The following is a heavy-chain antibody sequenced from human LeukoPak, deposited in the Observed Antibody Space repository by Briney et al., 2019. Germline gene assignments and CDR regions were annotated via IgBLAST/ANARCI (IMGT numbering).Heavy chain of an antibody. J-gene: IGHJ6*03. CDR2: IKQDGREK. CDR3: ARDSEQLWLISYYYYYMVV. Sequence: GGSLRLSCAASAFTFSSYWMSCVRQAAGKGREWVANIKQDGREKNYVDYGEGRFTIGRDNAKNSLYLQMNSLRAEDTAVYYCARDSEQLWLISYYYYYMVVWGKGTTVTVSS. CDR1: AFTFSSYW. V-gene: IGHV3-7*01. D-gene: IGHD5-18*01.